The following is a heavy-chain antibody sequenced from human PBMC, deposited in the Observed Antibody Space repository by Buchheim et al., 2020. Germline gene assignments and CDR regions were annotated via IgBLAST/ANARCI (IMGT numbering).Heavy chain of an antibody. CDR3: ARRGVLRYFDWLFDY. CDR2: INHSGST. J-gene: IGHJ4*02. V-gene: IGHV4-34*01. Sequence: QVQLQQWGAGLLKPSETLSLTCAVYGGSFSGYYWSWIRQPPGKGLEWIGEINHSGSTNYNPSLKSRVPISVETSKNQFSLKLSSVTAADTAVYYCARRGVLRYFDWLFDYWGQGTL. CDR1: GGSFSGYY. D-gene: IGHD3-9*01.